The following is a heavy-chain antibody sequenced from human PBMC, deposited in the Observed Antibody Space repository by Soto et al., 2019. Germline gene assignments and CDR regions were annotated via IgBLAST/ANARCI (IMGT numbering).Heavy chain of an antibody. CDR2: IFYSGST. D-gene: IGHD2-2*01. V-gene: IGHV4-31*03. CDR3: ASYQQSYAFDI. Sequence: SETLSLTCTVSGGSISSGGYYWSWIRHTPGKGLEWIGYIFYSGSTYYNPSLKSRVTISVDTSKNQFSLKLSSVTAADTAVYYCASYQQSYAFDIWGQGTMVTVSS. CDR1: GGSISSGGYY. J-gene: IGHJ3*02.